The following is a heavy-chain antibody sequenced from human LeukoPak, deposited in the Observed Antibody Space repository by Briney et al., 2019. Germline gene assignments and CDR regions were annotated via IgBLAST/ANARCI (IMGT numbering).Heavy chain of an antibody. CDR2: IDWDDDK. V-gene: IGHV2-70*11. CDR1: RFALSTSGMC. J-gene: IGHJ4*02. D-gene: IGHD5-12*01. CDR3: ARMRSSSGYDNDY. Sequence: KESGPTLVKPTQTLTLTCTFSRFALSTSGMCVSWIRQPPGKALEWLARIDWDDDKYYSTSLKTRLTISKDTSKNQVVLTMTNMDPVVTGTYLCARMRSSSGYDNDYWGQGTLVTVSS.